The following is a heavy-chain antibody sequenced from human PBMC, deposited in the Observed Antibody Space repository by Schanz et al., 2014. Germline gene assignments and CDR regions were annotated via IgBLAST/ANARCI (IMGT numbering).Heavy chain of an antibody. CDR1: GGTFVTFF. D-gene: IGHD3-16*01. V-gene: IGHV1-69*04. CDR2: ISPLLGVA. Sequence: QVHLVQSGAEVKEPGSSVKVSCKPSGGTFVTFFFTWVRQAPRQGPQWMGRISPLLGVANYAQEFQGRLTITADTSTSTAYMELKSLRSADTAVYYCATIGVNDYWRFGLDLWGQGTTVTVSS. CDR3: ATIGVNDYWRFGLDL. J-gene: IGHJ6*02.